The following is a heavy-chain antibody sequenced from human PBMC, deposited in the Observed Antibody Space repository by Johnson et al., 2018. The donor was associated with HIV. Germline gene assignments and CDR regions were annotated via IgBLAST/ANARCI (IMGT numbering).Heavy chain of an antibody. V-gene: IGHV3-30*18. CDR2: ISHDERIE. J-gene: IGHJ3*02. CDR3: AKAIVVVLVGDNDDAFDM. D-gene: IGHD2-21*01. Sequence: QMQLVESGGGVVQPGRSLRLSCAASGFTFSRYGMHWVRQAPGKGLEWVAFISHDERIEYYGDSVKGRFTISRDNPWNTLYLQMNNLTSEDTGAYYCAKAIVVVLVGDNDDAFDMWGLGTMVTVSS. CDR1: GFTFSRYG.